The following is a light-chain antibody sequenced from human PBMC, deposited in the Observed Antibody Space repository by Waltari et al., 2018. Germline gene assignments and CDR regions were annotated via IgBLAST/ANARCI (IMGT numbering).Light chain of an antibody. CDR2: EDV. J-gene: IGLJ2*01. Sequence: NFILTQSHSVSESPGKTVTISCTRSSGSIASNYVHWYQHRPGSAPITVISEDVRRPPGVPDRFSGSVDSSSNSASLTISGLKTEDEADYYCQSYDNTNRWVIFGGGTKLTVL. CDR1: SGSIASNY. V-gene: IGLV6-57*03. CDR3: QSYDNTNRWVI.